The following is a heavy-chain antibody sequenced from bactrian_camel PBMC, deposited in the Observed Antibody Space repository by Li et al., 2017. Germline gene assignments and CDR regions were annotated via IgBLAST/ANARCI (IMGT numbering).Heavy chain of an antibody. D-gene: IGHD8*01. Sequence: HVQLVESGGGSVQAGGSLTLACKTSARMFTCYCMGWFRQAPGKEREQVASIYLGAGKTYYADSVKGRFTISRDNAKNTLSLYMTNLTPEDSATYYCAADPPCGLDSAPRHRYWGQGTQVTVS. J-gene: IGHJ4*01. V-gene: IGHV3S54*01. CDR3: AADPPCGLDSAPRHRY. CDR2: IYLGAGKT. CDR1: ARMFTCYC.